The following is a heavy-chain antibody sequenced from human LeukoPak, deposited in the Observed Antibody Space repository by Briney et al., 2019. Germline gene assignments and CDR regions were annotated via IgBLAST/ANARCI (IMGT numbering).Heavy chain of an antibody. V-gene: IGHV3-23*01. J-gene: IGHJ5*02. CDR1: GFTFSSYA. D-gene: IGHD3-10*01. CDR3: AVRGIIPHNWFDP. Sequence: GGSLRLSCAASGFTFSSYAMTWVRQAAGRGLEWVSSLSGSGGSTHYADSVKGRFTISRDNSKNTLYLQMSSLRAEDTAIYCCAVRGIIPHNWFDPWGQGTLVTVSS. CDR2: LSGSGGST.